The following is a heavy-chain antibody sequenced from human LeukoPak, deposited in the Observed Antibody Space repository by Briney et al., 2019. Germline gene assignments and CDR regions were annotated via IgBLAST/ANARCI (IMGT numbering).Heavy chain of an antibody. CDR2: IKQDGSEK. Sequence: WGSLRLSCAASVFTFSSYWVSWGRQAPGKGLEWVANIKQDGSEKYYVDSVKGRFTISRDNAKSSLYLQMNSMRAEDTAVYYCARSGELSEFDYWGQGTLVTVSS. CDR1: VFTFSSYW. CDR3: ARSGELSEFDY. V-gene: IGHV3-7*01. J-gene: IGHJ4*02. D-gene: IGHD3-10*01.